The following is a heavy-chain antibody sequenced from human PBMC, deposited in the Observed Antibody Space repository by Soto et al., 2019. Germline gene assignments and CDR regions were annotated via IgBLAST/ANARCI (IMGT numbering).Heavy chain of an antibody. J-gene: IGHJ6*02. CDR1: GYTFTSYG. Sequence: ASVKVSCKASGYTFTSYGISWVRQAPGQGLEWMGWISAYNGNTNYAQKLQGRVTMTTDTSTSTAYMELRSLRSDDTAVYFCARGQIYYEILTGYSQNLRSFRMDVWG. D-gene: IGHD3-9*01. V-gene: IGHV1-18*01. CDR2: ISAYNGNT. CDR3: ARGQIYYEILTGYSQNLRSFRMDV.